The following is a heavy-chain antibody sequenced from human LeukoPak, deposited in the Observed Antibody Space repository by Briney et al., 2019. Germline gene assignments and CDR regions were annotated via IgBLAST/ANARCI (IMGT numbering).Heavy chain of an antibody. D-gene: IGHD5-24*01. CDR1: GFTFSIYA. Sequence: GGSLRLSCAASGFTFSIYAMHWVRQAPGKGLEWVAVIWYDGSNKYYADSVKGRFTISRDNSKNTLYLQMNSLRAEDTAVYYCARDQERWLQPATYYFDYWGQGTLVTVSS. J-gene: IGHJ4*02. V-gene: IGHV3-33*08. CDR3: ARDQERWLQPATYYFDY. CDR2: IWYDGSNK.